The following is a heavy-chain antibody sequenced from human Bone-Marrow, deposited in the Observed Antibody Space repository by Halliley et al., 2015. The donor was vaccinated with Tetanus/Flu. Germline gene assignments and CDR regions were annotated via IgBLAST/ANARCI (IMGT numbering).Heavy chain of an antibody. CDR3: AKNRGPDIAVEVNWFDA. D-gene: IGHD6-19*01. J-gene: IGHJ5*02. CDR2: ITWNSGNE. CDR1: GFKFDDYA. Sequence: SLRLSCAASGFKFDDYAMHWVRQTPGKGLEWVSGITWNSGNEAYADSVKGRVTISRDNAKNSLYLQMNSLRVEDTALYYCAKNRGPDIAVEVNWFDAWGQGTLVAVSS. V-gene: IGHV3-9*01.